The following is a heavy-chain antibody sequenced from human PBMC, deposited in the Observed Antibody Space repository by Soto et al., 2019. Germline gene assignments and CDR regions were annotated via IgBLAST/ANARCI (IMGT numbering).Heavy chain of an antibody. D-gene: IGHD6-6*01. Sequence: PGGSLRLSCAASGFAVSANYVSWVREAPGKGLEWVSLIYTDGTTYYADSVKGRFTFSRDNSKNSLYLQMNSLRAEDTAVYYCTRVSSTLPDNFFDPWGPRTLVTFSS. CDR1: GFAVSANY. CDR3: TRVSSTLPDNFFDP. CDR2: IYTDGTT. V-gene: IGHV3-53*01. J-gene: IGHJ5*02.